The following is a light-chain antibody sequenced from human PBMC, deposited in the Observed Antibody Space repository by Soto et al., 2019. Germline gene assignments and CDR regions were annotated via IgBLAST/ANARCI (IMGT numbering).Light chain of an antibody. Sequence: DIQMTQSPSTLSASVGDRVTITCRASQSISSWMAWYQQKPGKAPKLLIYVASSLESGVPSRFSGSGSGTEFTLTISSLQPDDFATYYCQQYNTYPYTFGQGTKLEIK. CDR2: VAS. CDR3: QQYNTYPYT. J-gene: IGKJ2*01. V-gene: IGKV1-5*01. CDR1: QSISSW.